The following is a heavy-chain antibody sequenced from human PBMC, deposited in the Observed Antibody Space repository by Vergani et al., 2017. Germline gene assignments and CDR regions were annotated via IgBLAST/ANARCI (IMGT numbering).Heavy chain of an antibody. CDR2: ISYSGST. CDR3: ARQSDYAPEDFQH. D-gene: IGHD2-2*01. CDR1: GGSISSSSYY. V-gene: IGHV4-39*01. J-gene: IGHJ1*01. Sequence: QLQLQESGPGLVKPSETLSLTCTVSGGSISSSSYYWGWIRQPPGKGLAWIGSISYSGSTHDNPSLKTLVTIAVDTSKNQFSLKLSAVTAADTAVYYCARQSDYAPEDFQHWGQGTLVTVSS.